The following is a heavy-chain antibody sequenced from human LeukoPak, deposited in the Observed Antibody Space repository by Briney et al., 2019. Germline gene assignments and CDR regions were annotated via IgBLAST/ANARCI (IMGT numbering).Heavy chain of an antibody. J-gene: IGHJ5*02. D-gene: IGHD3-10*01. CDR2: IKRDGSEK. CDR3: ARDFRAAFDP. CDR1: GFTFNSYW. Sequence: GGSLRLSCAASGFTFNSYWMNWVRQAPGKGLEWVANIKRDGSEKYYVDSVKGRFTISRDNAKNSLYLQMNSLRAEDTAVYYCARDFRAAFDPWGQGTLVTVSS. V-gene: IGHV3-7*03.